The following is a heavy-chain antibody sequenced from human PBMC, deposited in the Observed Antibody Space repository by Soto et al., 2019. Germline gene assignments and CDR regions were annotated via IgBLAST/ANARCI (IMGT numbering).Heavy chain of an antibody. D-gene: IGHD3-22*01. CDR1: GFTFSSYA. V-gene: IGHV3-23*01. Sequence: PGGSLRLSCAASGFTFSSYAMSWVRQAPGKGLEWVSAISGSGGSTYYADSVKGRFTISRDNSKNTLYLQMNSLRAEDTAVYYCATWDDSSGYGTSDYWGQGTLVTVSS. J-gene: IGHJ4*02. CDR2: ISGSGGST. CDR3: ATWDDSSGYGTSDY.